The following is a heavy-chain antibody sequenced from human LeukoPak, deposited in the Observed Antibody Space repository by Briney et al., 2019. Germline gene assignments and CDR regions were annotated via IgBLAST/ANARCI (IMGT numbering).Heavy chain of an antibody. J-gene: IGHJ6*04. CDR1: GFTFTSYA. CDR3: ARGDTIFGVALMDV. D-gene: IGHD3-3*01. Sequence: GGSLRLSCAASGFTFTSYAMSWVRQAPGKGLEWVSAISGSGGSTYYADSVKGRFTISRDNAKNTLYLQMNSLRAEDTAVYYCARGDTIFGVALMDVWGKGTTVTVSS. CDR2: ISGSGGST. V-gene: IGHV3-23*01.